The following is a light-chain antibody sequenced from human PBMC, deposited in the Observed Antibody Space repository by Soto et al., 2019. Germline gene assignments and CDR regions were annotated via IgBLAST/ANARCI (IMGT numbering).Light chain of an antibody. J-gene: IGKJ5*01. V-gene: IGKV1-33*01. CDR1: QDISNR. Sequence: DIPMTQSPSSLSASVGDRVTITCQASQDISNRLNWYQQKPGKAPKLLIYDASNLETGVPSRFSGSGSGTDFTVTISSLQPEDFATYYCQQYYNLPITFGQGTRLEIK. CDR3: QQYYNLPIT. CDR2: DAS.